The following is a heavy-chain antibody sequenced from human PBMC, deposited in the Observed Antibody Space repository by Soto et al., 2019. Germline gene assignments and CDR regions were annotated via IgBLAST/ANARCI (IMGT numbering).Heavy chain of an antibody. CDR2: ISGSGGST. CDR1: GFTFSSYA. V-gene: IGHV3-23*01. CDR3: AKPVMTTVTPIDY. J-gene: IGHJ4*02. Sequence: PGGSLRLSCAASGFTFSSYAMSWVRQAPGKGLEWVSAISGSGGSTYYADSVKGRFTISRDNSKNTLYLQMNGLRAEDMAVYYCAKPVMTTVTPIDYWGQGTLVTVSS. D-gene: IGHD4-17*01.